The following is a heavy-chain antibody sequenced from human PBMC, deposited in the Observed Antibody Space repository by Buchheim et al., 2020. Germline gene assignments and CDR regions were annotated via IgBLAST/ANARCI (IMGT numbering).Heavy chain of an antibody. CDR3: ARALRGSGYFDY. J-gene: IGHJ4*02. CDR2: ISSSSSTI. V-gene: IGHV3-48*04. Sequence: EVQLVESGGGLVQPGGSLRLSCATSGFMFDTYSMNWVRQAPGKGLQWVAYISSSSSTIYYADSVKGRFTIPSDNVKNSRFLQMNSLRAEDTAVYYCARALRGSGYFDYWGQGTL. D-gene: IGHD2-15*01. CDR1: GFMFDTYS.